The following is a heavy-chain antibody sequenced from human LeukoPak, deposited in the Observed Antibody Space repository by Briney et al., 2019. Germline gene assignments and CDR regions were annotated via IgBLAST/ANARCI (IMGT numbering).Heavy chain of an antibody. D-gene: IGHD6-6*01. CDR1: GASSSSSSYF. V-gene: IGHV4-39*07. J-gene: IGHJ4*02. CDR3: ASGGMRGAARLLSVY. CDR2: IYYSGST. Sequence: SETLSLTCTVSGASSSSSSYFWGWIRQPPGKGLEWIGNIYYSGSTYYHASLKSRVTTSLDPSKNQFSLKLSSVTAADTAVYYCASGGMRGAARLLSVYWGQGTLVTVSS.